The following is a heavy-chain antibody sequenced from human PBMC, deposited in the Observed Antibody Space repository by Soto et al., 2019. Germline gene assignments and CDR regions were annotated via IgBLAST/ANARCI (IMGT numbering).Heavy chain of an antibody. J-gene: IGHJ4*02. V-gene: IGHV1-46*01. D-gene: IGHD6-19*01. CDR3: GRGDSSGSQGY. CDR1: GYTFTSYY. CDR2: INPSGGST. Sequence: VKVSFKASGYTFTSYYMHWVRQAPGQGLEWMGIINPSGGSTSYAQKFQGRDTMTRDTSTSTVYMELSSLRSEDTAVYYCGRGDSSGSQGYWGKGTLVPVSS.